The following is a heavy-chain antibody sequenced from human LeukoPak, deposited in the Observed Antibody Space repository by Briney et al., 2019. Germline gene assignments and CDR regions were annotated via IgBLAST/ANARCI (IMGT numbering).Heavy chain of an antibody. Sequence: GASVKVSCKASGYTFTGYYMHWVRQAPGQGLEWMGWINPNSGGTNYAQKFQGRVTMTRDTSISTAYMELSRLRSDDTAVYCCARNKVVWSGYCFGYWGQGTLVTVSS. D-gene: IGHD3-3*01. CDR1: GYTFTGYY. V-gene: IGHV1-2*02. CDR2: INPNSGGT. J-gene: IGHJ4*02. CDR3: ARNKVVWSGYCFGY.